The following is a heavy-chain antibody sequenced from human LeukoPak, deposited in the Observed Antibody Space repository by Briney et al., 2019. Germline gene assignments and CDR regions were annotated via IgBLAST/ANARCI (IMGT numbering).Heavy chain of an antibody. CDR2: ISGGGERT. D-gene: IGHD6-19*01. CDR1: GIVFSNTA. CDR3: GKDGGQYSSGPEFNP. Sequence: GGSLRLSCAASGIVFSNTAMNWARQSPGRGLEWVSAISGGGERTFYADSVKGRFTISRDNSKNMVYLQMNSLRADDTAIYYCGKDGGQYSSGPEFNPRGQGALVTVSS. J-gene: IGHJ5*02. V-gene: IGHV3-23*01.